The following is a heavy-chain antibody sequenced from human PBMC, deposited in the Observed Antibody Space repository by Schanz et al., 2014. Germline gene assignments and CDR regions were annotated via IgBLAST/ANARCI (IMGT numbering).Heavy chain of an antibody. V-gene: IGHV3-48*02. CDR3: ARGQSSGFSYAEMALDL. D-gene: IGHD3-22*01. CDR1: GFTFSDYS. Sequence: EVQLVESGGDFVQPGGSLRLSCEVSGFTFSDYSMTWVRQPPGKGLEWVSYISGNSIFTYNAKSVRGRFTISRDNAKNSLYLQMNSLRDDDTAIYYCARGQSSGFSYAEMALDLWGRGTRVSVSS. J-gene: IGHJ2*01. CDR2: ISGNSIFT.